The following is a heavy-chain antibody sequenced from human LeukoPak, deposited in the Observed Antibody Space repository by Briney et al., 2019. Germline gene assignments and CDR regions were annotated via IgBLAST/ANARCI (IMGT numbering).Heavy chain of an antibody. D-gene: IGHD3-10*01. CDR3: ARVSLVRGAPDYYFDY. CDR1: GDSNSNYY. J-gene: IGHJ4*02. V-gene: IGHV4-4*07. CDR2: IYTSGST. Sequence: SSETLSLTCTVSGDSNSNYYWSWIRQPAGKGLEWIGRIYTSGSTNYNPSLKSRVTVSLDTSKNQSSLKLSSVTAADTAVYYCARVSLVRGAPDYYFDYWGQGTLVTVSS.